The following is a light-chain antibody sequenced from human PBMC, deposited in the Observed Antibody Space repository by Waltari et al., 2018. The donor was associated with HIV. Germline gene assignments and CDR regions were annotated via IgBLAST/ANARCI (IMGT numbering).Light chain of an antibody. J-gene: IGLJ3*02. CDR2: AST. CDR1: TGQVTSSAY. CDR3: LLYFRGFRPSWV. Sequence: VVTQEPSLTVSPGGTVALTCYSSTGQVTSSAYDSWSQQKPGQPPKTLIFASTKTHSWTPARFSGSLLGGSAVLTLSGARPEDEADYYCLLYFRGFRPSWVFGGGTRLTVL. V-gene: IGLV7-43*01.